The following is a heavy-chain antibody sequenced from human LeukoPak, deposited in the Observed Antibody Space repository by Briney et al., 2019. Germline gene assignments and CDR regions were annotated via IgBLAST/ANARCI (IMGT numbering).Heavy chain of an antibody. J-gene: IGHJ3*02. CDR2: IYYSGST. CDR1: GGSVSSGSYC. CDR3: ARDRATMVRGVIRAFDI. D-gene: IGHD3-10*01. V-gene: IGHV4-61*01. Sequence: SETLSLTCTVSGGSVSSGSYCWSWIRQPPGKGLEWIGYIYYSGSTNYNPSLKSRVTISVDTSKNQFSLKLSSVTAADTAVYYCARDRATMVRGVIRAFDIWGQGTMVTVSS.